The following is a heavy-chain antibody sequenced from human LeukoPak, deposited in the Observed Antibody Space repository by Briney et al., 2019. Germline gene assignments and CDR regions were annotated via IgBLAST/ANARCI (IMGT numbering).Heavy chain of an antibody. V-gene: IGHV3-48*04. D-gene: IGHD2-2*01. CDR1: GFTFSSYS. J-gene: IGHJ5*02. CDR2: ISSSSSTI. Sequence: PGGSLRLSCAASGFTFSSYSMNWVRQAPGKGLEWVSYISSSSSTIYYADSVKGRFTISRDNAKNSLYLQMNSLRAEDTAVYYCAREDVVVPAAMKRGWFDPWGQGTLATVSS. CDR3: AREDVVVPAAMKRGWFDP.